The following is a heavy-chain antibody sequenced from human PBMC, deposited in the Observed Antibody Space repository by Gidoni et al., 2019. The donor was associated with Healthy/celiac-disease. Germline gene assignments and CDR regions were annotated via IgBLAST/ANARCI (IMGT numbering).Heavy chain of an antibody. J-gene: IGHJ6*03. V-gene: IGHV4-34*01. Sequence: QVQLHQLAAGLLKPSETLSLTCAVYGGSFSRYYWSWIRQPPGKGLEWIGESNHSGRTNYNPSLKSRVNISVDTSKNQFYLKLSSVTAADTAVYYCARVPGDNWNPGDYYYYMDVWGKGTTVTVSS. CDR1: GGSFSRYY. D-gene: IGHD1-20*01. CDR3: ARVPGDNWNPGDYYYYMDV. CDR2: SNHSGRT.